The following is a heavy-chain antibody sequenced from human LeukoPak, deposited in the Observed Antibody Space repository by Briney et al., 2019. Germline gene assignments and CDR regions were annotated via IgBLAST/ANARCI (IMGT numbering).Heavy chain of an antibody. CDR3: ARELVVRAGDYFDN. Sequence: PGGSLRLSCAASGFTFSSHWMHWGRQAPGKGLVWVARINGDGSSTRYADSVKCRFTISRDNAKNTLFLQMNSLRAEDTAVYSCARELVVRAGDYFDNWGQGTLVTVSS. CDR2: INGDGSST. CDR1: GFTFSSHW. J-gene: IGHJ4*02. V-gene: IGHV3-74*01. D-gene: IGHD2-2*01.